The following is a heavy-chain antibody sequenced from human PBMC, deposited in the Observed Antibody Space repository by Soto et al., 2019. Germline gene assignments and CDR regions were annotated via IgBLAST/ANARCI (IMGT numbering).Heavy chain of an antibody. Sequence: QVQLVQSGSEVKKPGASVKVSCKASGYIFTSHAIHWVRQAPGQRFEWMGWINTGNGDTKSSQKFQGRVTISGDTSASIADMELSSLRAEDSAEYYFARDGRDNDDHAVVTKHVKDHGDYALVENSYYMDVWGKGTTVNVSS. J-gene: IGHJ6*03. V-gene: IGHV1-3*04. D-gene: IGHD4-17*01. CDR3: ARDGRDNDDHAVVTKHVKDHGDYALVENSYYMDV. CDR1: GYIFTSHA. CDR2: INTGNGDT.